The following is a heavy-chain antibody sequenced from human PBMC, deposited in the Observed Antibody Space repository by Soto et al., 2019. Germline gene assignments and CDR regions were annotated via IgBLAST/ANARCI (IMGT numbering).Heavy chain of an antibody. J-gene: IGHJ6*02. Sequence: EVQLLESGGGLVQPGGSLRLSCAASGFTFSSYAMSWVRQAPGKGLEWVLAISGSGGSTYYADSVKGRFTISRDNSKNTLYLQMNSLRAEDTAVYYCAKDRHYDFWSGYTTGYYYYGMDVWGQGTTVTVSS. CDR1: GFTFSSYA. V-gene: IGHV3-23*01. CDR3: AKDRHYDFWSGYTTGYYYYGMDV. D-gene: IGHD3-3*01. CDR2: ISGSGGST.